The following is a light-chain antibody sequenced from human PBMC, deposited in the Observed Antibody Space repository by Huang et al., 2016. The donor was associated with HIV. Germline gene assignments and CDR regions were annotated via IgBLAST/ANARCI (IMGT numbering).Light chain of an antibody. CDR1: QSVLSPSNNKNH. Sequence: DIVMTQSPDSLAVCLGERATIRCVSSQSVLSPSNNKNHLAWYQQKPRQPPKLLIYWASTRESGVPDLVLGSGSASDFTFPIDILQAEDLAVYFCQQYYSTPAFGQGTYVEV. V-gene: IGKV4-1*01. J-gene: IGKJ1*01. CDR3: QQYYSTPA. CDR2: WAS.